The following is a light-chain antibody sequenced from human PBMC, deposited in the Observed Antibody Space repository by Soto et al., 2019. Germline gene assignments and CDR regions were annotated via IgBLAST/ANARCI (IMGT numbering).Light chain of an antibody. J-gene: IGLJ1*01. CDR2: EVS. CDR3: SSYAGSLYI. CDR1: SSDVGDYNY. Sequence: QSALTQPPSASGSPGQSVTISCTGTSSDVGDYNYVSWYQQHPGKAPKLMIDEVSKRPSGVPDRLSGSKSGNTASLTVSGLQAEDEADYYCSSYAGSLYIFGTGTKLTVL. V-gene: IGLV2-8*01.